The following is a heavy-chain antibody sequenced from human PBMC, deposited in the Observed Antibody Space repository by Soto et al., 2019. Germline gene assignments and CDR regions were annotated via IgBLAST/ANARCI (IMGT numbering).Heavy chain of an antibody. V-gene: IGHV3-7*01. J-gene: IGHJ4*02. Sequence: PGGSLRLSCAASGFTFSTSWMSWVRQAPGKGLEWVANIKEDGSEEYYVDSVKGRFTISRDHAKNSLYLQMNSLGADDTAVYYCARADYYGDPGSYWGQGTLVTVSS. CDR2: IKEDGSEE. CDR3: ARADYYGDPGSY. CDR1: GFTFSTSW. D-gene: IGHD3-10*01.